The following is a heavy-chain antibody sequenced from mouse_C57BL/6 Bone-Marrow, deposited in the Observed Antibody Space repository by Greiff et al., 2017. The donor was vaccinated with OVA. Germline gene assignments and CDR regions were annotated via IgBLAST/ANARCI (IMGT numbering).Heavy chain of an antibody. CDR3: ARWRQYYGSRDWYFDV. Sequence: QVQLKESGAELVRPGASVKMSCKASGYTFTSYNMHWVKQTPRQGLEWIGAIYPGNGDTSYNQKFKGKATLTVDKSSSTAYMQLSSLTSEDSAVYFCARWRQYYGSRDWYFDVWGTGTTVTVSS. D-gene: IGHD1-1*01. V-gene: IGHV1-12*01. J-gene: IGHJ1*03. CDR2: IYPGNGDT. CDR1: GYTFTSYN.